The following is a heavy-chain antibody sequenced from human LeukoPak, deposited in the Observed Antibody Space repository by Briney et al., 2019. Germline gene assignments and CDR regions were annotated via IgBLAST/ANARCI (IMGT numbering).Heavy chain of an antibody. J-gene: IGHJ6*03. V-gene: IGHV3-7*01. Sequence: QPGRSLRLSCAASGFTFSSYWMSWVRQAPGKGLEWVANIKQDGSEKYYVDSVKGRFTISRDNAKNSLYLQMNSLRAEDTAVYYCARGRTTRYYYYYMDVWGKGTTVTVSS. D-gene: IGHD1-14*01. CDR2: IKQDGSEK. CDR3: ARGRTTRYYYYYMDV. CDR1: GFTFSSYW.